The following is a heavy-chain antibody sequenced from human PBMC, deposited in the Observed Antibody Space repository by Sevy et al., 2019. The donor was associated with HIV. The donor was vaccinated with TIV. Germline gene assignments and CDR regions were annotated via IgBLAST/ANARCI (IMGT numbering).Heavy chain of an antibody. CDR3: ARVLRGYCSSTSCYPSPVDY. V-gene: IGHV3-21*01. Sequence: GGSLRLSCAASGFTFSSYSMNWVRQAPGKGLEWVSSISSSSYIYYADSVKGRFTISRENAKNSLYLQMNSLRAEDTAVYYCARVLRGYCSSTSCYPSPVDYWGQGTLVTVSS. CDR1: GFTFSSYS. CDR2: ISSSSYI. J-gene: IGHJ4*02. D-gene: IGHD2-2*01.